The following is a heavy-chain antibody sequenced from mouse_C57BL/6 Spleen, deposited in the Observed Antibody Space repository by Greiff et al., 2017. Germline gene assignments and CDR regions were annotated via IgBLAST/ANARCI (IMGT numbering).Heavy chain of an antibody. V-gene: IGHV5-2*01. Sequence: EVKLMESGGGLVQPGASLKLSCESNEYEFPSHDMSWVRKTPEKRLELVAAINSDGGSTYYPDTMERRFIISRDNTTKTLYLQMSSLRSEDTALYYCAIYYGNYWYFDVWGTGTTVTVSS. CDR1: EYEFPSHD. CDR3: AIYYGNYWYFDV. D-gene: IGHD2-1*01. CDR2: INSDGGST. J-gene: IGHJ1*03.